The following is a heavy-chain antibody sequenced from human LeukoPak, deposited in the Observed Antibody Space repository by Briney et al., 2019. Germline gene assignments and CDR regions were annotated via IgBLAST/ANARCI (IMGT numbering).Heavy chain of an antibody. CDR3: ARTWQWLPFDY. CDR2: IYISGST. D-gene: IGHD6-19*01. V-gene: IGHV4-4*07. Sequence: PSETLSLTCTVSGCTISSYYWSWIRQPAGKGLEWIGRIYISGSTNYNPSLKSRVTMSVDTSKNQFSLKLSSVTAADTAVYYCARTWQWLPFDYWGQGTLVTVSS. CDR1: GCTISSYY. J-gene: IGHJ4*02.